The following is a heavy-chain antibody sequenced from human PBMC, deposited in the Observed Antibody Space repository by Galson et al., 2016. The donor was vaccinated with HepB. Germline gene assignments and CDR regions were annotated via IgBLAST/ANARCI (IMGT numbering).Heavy chain of an antibody. CDR3: ARSPRLYRGYHYNAFDI. CDR2: IVPLFATT. Sequence: SVKVSCKASGGTFSNYAFSWVRQAPGQGLEWMGGIVPLFATTDYAQNFQGRVTITADESTSIAYLELSSLRSDDTALYYCARSPRLYRGYHYNAFDIWGQGTMVTVSS. V-gene: IGHV1-69*13. J-gene: IGHJ3*02. D-gene: IGHD5-12*01. CDR1: GGTFSNYA.